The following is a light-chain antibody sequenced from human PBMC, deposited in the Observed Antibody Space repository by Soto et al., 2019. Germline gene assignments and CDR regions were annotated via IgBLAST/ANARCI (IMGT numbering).Light chain of an antibody. CDR3: SSYTSCSTLV. V-gene: IGLV2-14*01. CDR1: SSDVGGYNY. Sequence: QPALTQPASVSGSPGQSITISCTGTSSDVGGYNYVSWYQQHPGKAPKLMIYDVSNRPSGVSNRFSGSKSGNTASLTISGLQAEDEADYYCSSYTSCSTLVFGGGTKVTVL. J-gene: IGLJ2*01. CDR2: DVS.